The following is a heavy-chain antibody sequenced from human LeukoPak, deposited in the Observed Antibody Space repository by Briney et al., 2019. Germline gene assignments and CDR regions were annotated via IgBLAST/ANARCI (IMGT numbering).Heavy chain of an antibody. J-gene: IGHJ1*01. Sequence: GASVKVSCKASGGTFSSYAISWVRQAPGQGLEWMGRIIPIFGIANYAQKLQGRVTITADKSTSTAYMELSSLRSEDTAVYYCALAYCGGDCYESAEYFQHWGQGTLVTVSS. CDR2: IIPIFGIA. CDR3: ALAYCGGDCYESAEYFQH. CDR1: GGTFSSYA. V-gene: IGHV1-69*04. D-gene: IGHD2-21*02.